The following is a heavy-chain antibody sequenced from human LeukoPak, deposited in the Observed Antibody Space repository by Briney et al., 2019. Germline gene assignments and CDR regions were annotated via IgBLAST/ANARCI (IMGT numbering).Heavy chain of an antibody. Sequence: PGGSLRLSCAASGFTFSNAWMSWVRQAPGKGLEWVGRIKSKTDGGTTDYAAPVKGRFTISRDDSKHTLYLQMNSLKTEDTAVYYCTTDRYCSGGSCRYYFDYWGQGTLVTVSS. D-gene: IGHD2-15*01. CDR1: GFTFSNAW. CDR3: TTDRYCSGGSCRYYFDY. V-gene: IGHV3-15*01. CDR2: IKSKTDGGTT. J-gene: IGHJ4*02.